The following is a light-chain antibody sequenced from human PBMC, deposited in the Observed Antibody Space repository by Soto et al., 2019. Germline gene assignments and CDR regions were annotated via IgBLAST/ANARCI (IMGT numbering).Light chain of an antibody. Sequence: DIVMTQTPLSSPVTLGPPASLSCRSSQSLVHSYGNTYLSWLQHRPGQPPRALIYKISTRFSVVVDRVSGSGAGTDFTLKISRVEAEDVGVCYCVQASQFPHTFGGGTKVEIK. CDR1: QSLVHSYGNTY. V-gene: IGKV2-24*01. CDR2: KIS. J-gene: IGKJ4*01. CDR3: VQASQFPHT.